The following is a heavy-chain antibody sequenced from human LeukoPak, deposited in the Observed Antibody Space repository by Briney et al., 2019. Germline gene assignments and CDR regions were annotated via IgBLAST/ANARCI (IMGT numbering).Heavy chain of an antibody. D-gene: IGHD5-18*01. CDR2: ISSSVSTI. J-gene: IGHJ3*02. CDR1: GFTFSSYG. CDR3: AREASGYSYGLDAFDI. V-gene: IGHV3-48*04. Sequence: GGSLRLSCAASGFTFSSYGMSWGRQAPGKGLEGVSYISSSVSTIYHADSVKGRFTISRDNAKNSLYLQMNSLRAEDTAVYYCAREASGYSYGLDAFDIWGQGTMVTVSS.